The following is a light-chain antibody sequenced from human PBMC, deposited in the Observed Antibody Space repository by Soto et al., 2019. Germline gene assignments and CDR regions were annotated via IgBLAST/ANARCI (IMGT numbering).Light chain of an antibody. V-gene: IGKV3-20*01. CDR1: QSSTNSY. J-gene: IGKJ2*01. CDR2: GAS. Sequence: VLTQSPVTLSLSPGDRATLSCRTSQSSTNSYLAWYQQKPGQAPRLLIYGASSRATGIPDRFSGSGSGTDFTLTISRLEPEDFAVYYCQQYNSSPPMYTFGQGTKPEIK. CDR3: QQYNSSPPMYT.